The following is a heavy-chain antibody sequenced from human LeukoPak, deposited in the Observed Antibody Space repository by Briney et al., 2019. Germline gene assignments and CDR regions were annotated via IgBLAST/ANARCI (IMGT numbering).Heavy chain of an antibody. CDR1: GFIFSNYA. D-gene: IGHD2-15*01. CDR2: ISSDGSKI. V-gene: IGHV3-30*04. Sequence: PGRSLRLSCAASGFIFSNYAMHWVRQAPGKGLEWVALISSDGSKIYYADSVKGRFTISRDNSRNTLYLQMNSLRAEDSAVYYCARGLHRRCSGGICYQPFDYWGQGTLVTVSS. J-gene: IGHJ4*02. CDR3: ARGLHRRCSGGICYQPFDY.